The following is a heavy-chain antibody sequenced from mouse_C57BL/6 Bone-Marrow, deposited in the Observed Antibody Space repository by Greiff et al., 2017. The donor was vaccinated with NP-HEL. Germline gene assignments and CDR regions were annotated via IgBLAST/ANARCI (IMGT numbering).Heavy chain of an antibody. CDR1: GFTFSSYA. J-gene: IGHJ1*03. CDR2: ISSGGDYI. D-gene: IGHD1-1*01. CDR3: TRDRHYYGSRYFDV. Sequence: EVHLVESGEGLVKPGGSLKLSCAASGFTFSSYAMSWVRQTPEKRLEWVAYISSGGDYIYYADTVKGRFTISRANARNTLYLQMSSLKSEDTAMYYCTRDRHYYGSRYFDVWGTGTTVTVSS. V-gene: IGHV5-9-1*02.